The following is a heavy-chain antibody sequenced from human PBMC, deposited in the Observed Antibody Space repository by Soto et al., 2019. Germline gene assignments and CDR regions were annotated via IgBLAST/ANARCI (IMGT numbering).Heavy chain of an antibody. CDR1: GDSIISSDFY. CDR2: IFYLGSS. CDR3: ARHSLALRKNNWFDS. D-gene: IGHD3-3*02. J-gene: IGHJ5*01. V-gene: IGHV4-39*01. Sequence: SETLSLTCTVSGDSIISSDFYWGWVRQPPGKGLEWIGSIFYLGSSYYNPSLKSRVTMSVDTSKNQFSLRLRSVTAADTALYFCARHSLALRKNNWFDSWGQGIMVTVSS.